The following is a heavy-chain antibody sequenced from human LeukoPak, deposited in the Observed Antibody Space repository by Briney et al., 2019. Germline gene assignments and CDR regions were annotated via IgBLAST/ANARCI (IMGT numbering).Heavy chain of an antibody. D-gene: IGHD3-10*01. J-gene: IGHJ3*02. Sequence: GASVKVSCKASGYTFTGYYMHWVRQAPGQGLEWMGWMNPNSGNTGYAQKFQGRVTITRNTSISTAYMELSSLRSEDTAVYYCARAHKKLWFGDPEDAFDIWGQGTMVTVSS. V-gene: IGHV1-8*03. CDR3: ARAHKKLWFGDPEDAFDI. CDR1: GYTFTGYY. CDR2: MNPNSGNT.